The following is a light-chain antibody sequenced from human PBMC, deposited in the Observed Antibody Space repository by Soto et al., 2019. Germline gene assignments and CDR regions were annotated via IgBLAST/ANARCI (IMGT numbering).Light chain of an antibody. CDR2: DVS. V-gene: IGKV3-11*01. J-gene: IGKJ2*01. Sequence: EIVLTQSPATLSLSPGERATLSCRASQSVSSYLAWYQQKPGQAPRLLIYDVSNRATGIPARFSGSGSGTDFTLTISSLKPEDFAVYYCQQRSNWPYTFGQGTKLEIK. CDR1: QSVSSY. CDR3: QQRSNWPYT.